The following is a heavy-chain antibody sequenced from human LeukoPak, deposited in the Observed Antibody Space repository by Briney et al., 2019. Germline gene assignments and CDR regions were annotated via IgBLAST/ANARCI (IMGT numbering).Heavy chain of an antibody. Sequence: GGSLRLSCAASGFTFSDYYMTWIRQTPGKGLEWVSYISISGTTTFYVDSVKGRFTIPRDNTKNSLYLQMISLRAEDTAMYYCARGTMASDFWGQGTLVTVSS. V-gene: IGHV3-11*01. CDR1: GFTFSDYY. D-gene: IGHD3-10*01. CDR3: ARGTMASDF. J-gene: IGHJ4*02. CDR2: ISISGTTT.